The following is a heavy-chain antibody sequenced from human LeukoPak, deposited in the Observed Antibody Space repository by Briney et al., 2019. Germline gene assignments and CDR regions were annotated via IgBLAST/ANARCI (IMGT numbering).Heavy chain of an antibody. V-gene: IGHV3-30*18. CDR1: GFTFTNYV. J-gene: IGHJ4*02. D-gene: IGHD2-21*02. Sequence: GRSLRLSCAASGFTFTNYVMHWVRQAPGKGLGWVALISYDGSNKYYADSVRGRFTISRDNSKNTLYLQMNSLRPEDTAVYYCAKDFEGFYGGDCNSTDFWGQGTLATVSS. CDR3: AKDFEGFYGGDCNSTDF. CDR2: ISYDGSNK.